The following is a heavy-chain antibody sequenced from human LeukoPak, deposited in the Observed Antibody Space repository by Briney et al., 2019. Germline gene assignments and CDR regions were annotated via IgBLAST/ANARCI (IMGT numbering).Heavy chain of an antibody. CDR3: ARRGSGSYVLDY. V-gene: IGHV1-46*01. J-gene: IGHJ4*02. CDR1: GYTFTRYY. Sequence: ASVKVSCKASGYTFTRYYMHWVRQAPGQGLEWMGIINPSDGVIDYAQKFQDRVTMTRDTSTSTVYMELSSLRSEDTAVYYCARRGSGSYVLDYWGPGTLVTVSS. D-gene: IGHD3-10*01. CDR2: INPSDGVI.